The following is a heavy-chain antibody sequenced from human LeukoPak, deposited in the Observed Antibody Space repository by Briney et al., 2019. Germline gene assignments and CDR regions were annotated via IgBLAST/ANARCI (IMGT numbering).Heavy chain of an antibody. Sequence: GRSLGLSCSPSGFPFSIYAMHWVRQAPGQGLEYVSAISDSGGSTYYADSVKGRFTISRENSKNTLYLQMSSLRAEDTAVYFCVRGYSFGPYGMDVWGQGTTVTVSS. V-gene: IGHV3-64D*09. CDR3: VRGYSFGPYGMDV. CDR1: GFPFSIYA. D-gene: IGHD2-15*01. J-gene: IGHJ6*02. CDR2: ISDSGGST.